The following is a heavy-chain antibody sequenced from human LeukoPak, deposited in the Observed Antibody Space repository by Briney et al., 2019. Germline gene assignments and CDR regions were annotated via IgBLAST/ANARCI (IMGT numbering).Heavy chain of an antibody. V-gene: IGHV3-9*01. CDR2: ISWNSGSI. CDR3: AKDTIFGVVSAAFDY. Sequence: PGGSLRLSCAASGFTFDDYAMHWVRQAPGKGLEWVSGISWNSGSIGYADSVKGRFTISRDNAKNSLYLQMNSLRAEDTALYYCAKDTIFGVVSAAFDYWAREPWSPSPQ. D-gene: IGHD3-3*01. CDR1: GFTFDDYA. J-gene: IGHJ4*02.